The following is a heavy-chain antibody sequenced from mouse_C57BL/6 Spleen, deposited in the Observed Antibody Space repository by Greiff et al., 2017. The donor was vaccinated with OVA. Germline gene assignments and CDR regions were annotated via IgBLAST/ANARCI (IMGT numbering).Heavy chain of an antibody. V-gene: IGHV3-6*01. Sequence: VQLKESGPGLVKPSQSLSLTCSVSGYSITSCYYWYWIRQLPGNHLEWMGYISYDGSNNYNPSLKNRISITRDTSKNQFFLKLNAVTTEDTATYYCARGGSGVGYWGQGTTLTVSS. CDR3: ARGGSGVGY. CDR1: GYSITSCYY. CDR2: ISYDGSN. J-gene: IGHJ2*01. D-gene: IGHD1-1*01.